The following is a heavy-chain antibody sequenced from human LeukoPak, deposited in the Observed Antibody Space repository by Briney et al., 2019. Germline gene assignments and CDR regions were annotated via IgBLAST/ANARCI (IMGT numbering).Heavy chain of an antibody. CDR1: GGSFSGYY. J-gene: IGHJ4*02. CDR2: INHSGST. Sequence: SETLSLTCAVYGGSFSGYYWSWIRQTPGKGLEWIGEINHSGSTNYNPSLKSRVTISVDTSKNQFSLKLSSVTAADTAVYYCARPKRRLPCFDYWGQGTLVTVSS. D-gene: IGHD4-11*01. V-gene: IGHV4-34*01. CDR3: ARPKRRLPCFDY.